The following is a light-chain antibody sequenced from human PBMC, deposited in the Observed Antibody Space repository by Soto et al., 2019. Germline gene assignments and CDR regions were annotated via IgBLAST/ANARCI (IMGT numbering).Light chain of an antibody. Sequence: EKVMTQSPATLSVSPGERATLSCRASQSVSSNLAWYQQKPGQAPRLLIYGASSRATGIPVRFSGSGSGTEFTLTISSLQSEDFAVYYCQQYNNWPLTCGQGTRLEIK. J-gene: IGKJ5*01. CDR1: QSVSSN. V-gene: IGKV3-15*01. CDR2: GAS. CDR3: QQYNNWPLT.